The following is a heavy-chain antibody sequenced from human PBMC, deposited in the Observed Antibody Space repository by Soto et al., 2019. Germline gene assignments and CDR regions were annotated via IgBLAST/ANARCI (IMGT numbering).Heavy chain of an antibody. D-gene: IGHD2-15*01. J-gene: IGHJ4*02. CDR1: GYTFTGYY. CDR2: SNPNSGGT. Sequence: ASVKVSCKASGYTFTGYYMHWVRQAPGQGLEWMGWSNPNSGGTNYAQKVQGRVTMTRDTSISTAYMELSRLRSDDTAVYYCARVNVVLVAATREYYFNYWAQGTLVTVS. CDR3: ARVNVVLVAATREYYFNY. V-gene: IGHV1-2*02.